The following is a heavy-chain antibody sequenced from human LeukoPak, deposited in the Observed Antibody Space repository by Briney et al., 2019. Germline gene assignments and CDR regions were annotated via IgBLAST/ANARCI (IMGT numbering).Heavy chain of an antibody. CDR2: ISAHSAI. CDR1: GLTFSIYS. J-gene: IGHJ3*02. CDR3: AREDHYGAFDI. D-gene: IGHD3-10*01. Sequence: GGSVSLFCAPSGLTFSIYSTKWARQAPGGGLEWVSYISAHSAIFHADCVKGRLTLARNNAKNSLSLQMNSLRDDDTALYYCAREDHYGAFDIWGEGTMVTVSS. V-gene: IGHV3-48*02.